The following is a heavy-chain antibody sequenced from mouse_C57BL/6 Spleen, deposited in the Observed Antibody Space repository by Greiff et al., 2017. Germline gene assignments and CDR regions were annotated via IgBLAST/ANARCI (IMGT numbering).Heavy chain of an antibody. CDR3: AREGDGSSPWFAF. J-gene: IGHJ3*01. D-gene: IGHD1-1*01. Sequence: EVQLVESEGGLVQPGSSMKLSCTASGFTFSDYYMAWVRQVPEKGLEWVANINYDGSSTYYLDSLKSRFIISRDNAKNILYLQMSRLKSEDTATYYCAREGDGSSPWFAFWGQGTLVTVSA. V-gene: IGHV5-16*01. CDR1: GFTFSDYY. CDR2: INYDGSST.